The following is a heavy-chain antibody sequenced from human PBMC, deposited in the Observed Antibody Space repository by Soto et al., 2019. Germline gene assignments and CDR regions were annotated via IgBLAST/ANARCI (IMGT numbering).Heavy chain of an antibody. Sequence: SETLSLTCTVSGGSINSGAHYWSWLRQHPGKGLEWIGYIYYSGDTQYNPSLKSRVTISLDTSKNQFSLKLNSVTAADTAVYYCARDGYSYGNPDDAFDIWGQGTMVTVSS. CDR1: GGSINSGAHY. CDR3: ARDGYSYGNPDDAFDI. CDR2: IYYSGDT. J-gene: IGHJ3*02. V-gene: IGHV4-31*03. D-gene: IGHD5-18*01.